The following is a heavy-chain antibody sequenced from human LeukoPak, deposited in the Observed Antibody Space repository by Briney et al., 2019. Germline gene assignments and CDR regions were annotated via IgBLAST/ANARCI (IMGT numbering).Heavy chain of an antibody. CDR1: GYTFTGYY. D-gene: IGHD6-13*01. J-gene: IGHJ4*02. Sequence: ASVKVSCKASGYTFTGYYMHWVRQAPGQGLEWMGRINPNSGGTNYAQKFQGRVTMTRDTSIGTAYMELSRLRSDDTAVYYCARRASSSWYAFDYWGQGTLVTVSS. CDR2: INPNSGGT. CDR3: ARRASSSWYAFDY. V-gene: IGHV1-2*06.